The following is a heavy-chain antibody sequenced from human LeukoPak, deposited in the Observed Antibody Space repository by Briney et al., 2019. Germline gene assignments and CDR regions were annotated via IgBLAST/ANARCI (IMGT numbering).Heavy chain of an antibody. V-gene: IGHV3-21*01. D-gene: IGHD2-2*01. CDR3: ARYPSSFHCSSTSCYPYYFDY. CDR1: GFTFSSYS. J-gene: IGHJ4*02. Sequence: PGGSLRLSCAASGFTFSSYSMNWVRQAPGKGLEWVSSIISSSSYIYYADSVKGRFTISRDNAKNSLYLQMNSLRAEDTAVYYCARYPSSFHCSSTSCYPYYFDYWGQGTLVTVSS. CDR2: IISSSSYI.